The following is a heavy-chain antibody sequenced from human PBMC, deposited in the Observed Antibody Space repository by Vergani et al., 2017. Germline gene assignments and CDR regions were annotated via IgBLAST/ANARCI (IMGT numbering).Heavy chain of an antibody. D-gene: IGHD6-13*01. V-gene: IGHV4-38-2*01. Sequence: QVQLQESGPGLVKPSETLSLTCAVSGYSISSGYYWGWIRQPPGKGLEWISSVSHSGDTYFNPSLKGRVSISMDTSKNYFFLTLSSVTAADTAVYYCARGRGSTGCMDVWGKGTMVTVSS. CDR3: ARGRGSTGCMDV. CDR1: GYSISSGYY. CDR2: VSHSGDT. J-gene: IGHJ6*03.